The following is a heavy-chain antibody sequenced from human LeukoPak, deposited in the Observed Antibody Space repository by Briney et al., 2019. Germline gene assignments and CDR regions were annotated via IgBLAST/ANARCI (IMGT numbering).Heavy chain of an antibody. V-gene: IGHV4-59*01. CDR1: GGSISSYY. Sequence: AETLTLTCTVSGGSISSYYRSWIRQPPGKGLEWIGYIYYSGSTNYNPSPKSRVSISVDKTKNKSPLLQITVIAADTAAYYSGSTNYNPSLKGRVTISVDTSKNQFSLKLSSVTAADTAVYYCARLVPWGFGELSPLLFDCWGQGTLVTVSS. D-gene: IGHD3-10*01. CDR2: IYYSGST. CDR3: GSTNYNPSLKGRVTISVDTSKNQFSLKLSSVTAADTAVYYCARLVPWGFGELSPLLFDC. J-gene: IGHJ4*02.